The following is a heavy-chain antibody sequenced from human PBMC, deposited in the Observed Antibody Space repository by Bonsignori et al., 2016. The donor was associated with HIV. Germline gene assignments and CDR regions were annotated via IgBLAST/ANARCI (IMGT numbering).Heavy chain of an antibody. V-gene: IGHV3-7*01. J-gene: IGHJ4*02. CDR1: ESTFSNYW. Sequence: EVQLVGSGGGLVQPGGSLRLSCAASESTFSNYWMNWVRQAPGKGLECMANINQDGSDTYYVDSVKGRFTISRDNAKNSLSLQMNNLRVEDTAVYYCVGGDFLYWGQGVLVTVSS. CDR2: INQDGSDT. CDR3: VGGDFLY.